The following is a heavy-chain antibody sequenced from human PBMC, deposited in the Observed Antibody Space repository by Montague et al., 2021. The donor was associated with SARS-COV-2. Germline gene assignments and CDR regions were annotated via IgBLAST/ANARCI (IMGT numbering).Heavy chain of an antibody. CDR2: ISISSTNYI. CDR3: ARDMQQWLEGAFDS. Sequence: SLRLSCAASGFTFSIYTMTWVRQAPGKGLEWVSSISISSTNYIYYSESVKGRFAISRDNAKNSLFLQMNSLRTDDTAVYYCARDMQQWLEGAFDSWGQGTLVTVSS. V-gene: IGHV3-21*01. D-gene: IGHD6-19*01. J-gene: IGHJ4*02. CDR1: GFTFSIYT.